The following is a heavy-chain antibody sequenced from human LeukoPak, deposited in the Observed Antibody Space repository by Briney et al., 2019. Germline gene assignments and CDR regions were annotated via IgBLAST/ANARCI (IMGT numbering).Heavy chain of an antibody. V-gene: IGHV3-21*01. CDR1: GFTFSSYS. J-gene: IGHJ6*04. Sequence: GGSLRLSCAASGFTFSSYSMNWVRQAPGKGLEWVSSISSSSSYIYYADSVKGRFTISRDNAKNSLYLQMNSLRAEDTAVYYCAELGITMIGGVWGKGATVTISS. D-gene: IGHD3-10*02. CDR3: AELGITMIGGV. CDR2: ISSSSSYI.